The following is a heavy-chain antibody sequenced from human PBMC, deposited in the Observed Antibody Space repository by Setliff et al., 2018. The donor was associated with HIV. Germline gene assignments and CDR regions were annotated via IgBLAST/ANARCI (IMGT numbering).Heavy chain of an antibody. Sequence: SVKVSCKPSGGTFSTYTIAWVRQAPGQGLEWMGRIIPIFGTPNYAQKFQGRVTITADKSTSTVYLDLRSLTSEDTAMYYCARSVWAVVVPTDPAVDAFAIWGQGTMVTVS. J-gene: IGHJ3*02. D-gene: IGHD2-2*01. CDR2: IIPIFGTP. V-gene: IGHV1-69*08. CDR1: GGTFSTYT. CDR3: ARSVWAVVVPTDPAVDAFAI.